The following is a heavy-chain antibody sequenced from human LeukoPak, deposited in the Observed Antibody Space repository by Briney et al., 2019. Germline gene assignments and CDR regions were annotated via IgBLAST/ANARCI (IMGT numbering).Heavy chain of an antibody. CDR3: ARAALPIAAAGTWWFDP. Sequence: SVKVSCKASGGTFSSYAISWVRQAPGQGLEWMGGIISIFGTANYAQKFQGRVTITADESTSTAYMELSSLKSEDTAVYYCARAALPIAAAGTWWFDPWGQGTLVTVSS. V-gene: IGHV1-69*13. J-gene: IGHJ5*02. CDR1: GGTFSSYA. D-gene: IGHD6-13*01. CDR2: IISIFGTA.